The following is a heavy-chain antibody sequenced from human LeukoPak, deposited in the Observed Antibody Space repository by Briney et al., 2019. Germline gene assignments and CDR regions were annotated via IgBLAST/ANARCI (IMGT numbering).Heavy chain of an antibody. J-gene: IGHJ6*02. Sequence: GASVKVSCKASGGTFSSYAISWVRQAPGQGLEWMGRIIPILGIANYAQKFQGRVAITADKSTSTAYMELSSLRSEGTAVYYCARESWEYCSGGSCYMPYYYYGMDVWGQGTTVTVSS. CDR3: ARESWEYCSGGSCYMPYYYYGMDV. V-gene: IGHV1-69*04. CDR2: IIPILGIA. D-gene: IGHD2-15*01. CDR1: GGTFSSYA.